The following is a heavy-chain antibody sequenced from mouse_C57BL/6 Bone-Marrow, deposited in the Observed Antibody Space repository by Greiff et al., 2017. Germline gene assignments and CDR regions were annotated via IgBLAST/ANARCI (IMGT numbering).Heavy chain of an antibody. D-gene: IGHD2-4*01. V-gene: IGHV1-53*01. J-gene: IGHJ3*01. CDR2: INPSNGGT. Sequence: QVQLQQPGTELVKPGASVKLSCKASGYTFTSYWMHWVKQRPGQGLEWIGNINPSNGGTNYNEKFKSKATLTVDKSSSTAYMQLSSLTSEDSAVYCGARGNDCDERPWFAYWGQGTLVTVSA. CDR1: GYTFTSYW. CDR3: ARGNDCDERPWFAY.